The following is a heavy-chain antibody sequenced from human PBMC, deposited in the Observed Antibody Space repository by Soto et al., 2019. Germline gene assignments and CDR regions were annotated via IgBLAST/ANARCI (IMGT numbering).Heavy chain of an antibody. D-gene: IGHD2-15*01. V-gene: IGHV4-4*07. CDR1: GDSIRNYY. CDR3: VRDCSGGGCYSDYGMDV. CDR2: IYSSGST. J-gene: IGHJ6*02. Sequence: QVQLQESGPGLVKPSETLSLTCTVSGDSIRNYYWSWIRQPAGKGLEWIGRIYSSGSTDYNASLKSRVSLSVDRSKNQFFLKLTSVTAADTAVYYCVRDCSGGGCYSDYGMDVWGQGTTVNVSS.